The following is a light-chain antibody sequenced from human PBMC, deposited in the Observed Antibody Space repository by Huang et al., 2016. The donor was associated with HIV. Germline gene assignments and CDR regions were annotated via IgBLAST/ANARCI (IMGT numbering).Light chain of an antibody. J-gene: IGKJ1*01. V-gene: IGKV3-15*01. Sequence: EIVMTQSPATLSVSPGERAPLPCRASPSVSRNLAWYQQKPGQAPRLLIYGASTRASGIPATFSGSGSGAEFTLTINSLQSEDFAVYYCQQYNSWPRTFGQGTKVEIK. CDR2: GAS. CDR3: QQYNSWPRT. CDR1: PSVSRN.